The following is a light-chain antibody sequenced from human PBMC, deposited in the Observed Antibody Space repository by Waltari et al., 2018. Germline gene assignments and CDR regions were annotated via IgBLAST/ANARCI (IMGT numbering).Light chain of an antibody. CDR1: SSDVGFYNY. CDR3: NSYAGSSSWV. Sequence: QSALTQPAPVSGSPGPSITISCTGTSSDVGFYNYVSLSQQRPGKAPKVMIFDVSERPSGVSNRFSGSKSGNTASLTISGLQAEDEADYYCNSYAGSSSWVFGGGTKLTVL. J-gene: IGLJ3*02. V-gene: IGLV2-14*03. CDR2: DVS.